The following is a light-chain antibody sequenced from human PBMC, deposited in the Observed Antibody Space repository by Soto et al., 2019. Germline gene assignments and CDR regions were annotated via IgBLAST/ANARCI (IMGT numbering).Light chain of an antibody. V-gene: IGKV3-11*01. CDR2: DAS. CDR1: QSVGSY. J-gene: IGKJ5*01. CDR3: QQRTNWPPSIT. Sequence: EILLTHSPATLSLFPWDTATLSCRASQSVGSYLAWYQQRPGQAPRLLIYDASTRATGVPARFSGSGSGTDFTLTTSSLEPEDFAVYYCQQRTNWPPSITFGQGTRLEIK.